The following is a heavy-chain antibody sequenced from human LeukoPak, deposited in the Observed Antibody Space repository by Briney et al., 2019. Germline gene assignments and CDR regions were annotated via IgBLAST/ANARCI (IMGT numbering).Heavy chain of an antibody. CDR1: GFTFGKYW. Sequence: PGGSLRLSCVASGFTFGKYWMSWVRQAPGKGLEWVANIKLDGSEKNYVDSVKGRFTISRDNTKNSLYLQMNGLRVEDTAVFYCARDQYDTWSRRGNFDSWGQGTLVTVSS. CDR2: IKLDGSEK. V-gene: IGHV3-7*03. J-gene: IGHJ4*02. D-gene: IGHD3-3*01. CDR3: ARDQYDTWSRRGNFDS.